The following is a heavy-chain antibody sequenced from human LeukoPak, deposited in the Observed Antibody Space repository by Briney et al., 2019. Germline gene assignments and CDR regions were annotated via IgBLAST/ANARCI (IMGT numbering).Heavy chain of an antibody. D-gene: IGHD6-13*01. V-gene: IGHV4-30-4*07. CDR3: ARRGYTSTWYEWFDP. J-gene: IGHJ5*02. CDR1: GGSISSGGYS. CDR2: IYYSGST. Sequence: SETLSLTCAVSGGSISSGGYSWSWIRQPPGKGLEWIGYIYYSGSTYYNPSLKSRVTISVDTSKNEFSLRLTSVTAADTAVYYCARRGYTSTWYEWFDPWGQGTLVTVSS.